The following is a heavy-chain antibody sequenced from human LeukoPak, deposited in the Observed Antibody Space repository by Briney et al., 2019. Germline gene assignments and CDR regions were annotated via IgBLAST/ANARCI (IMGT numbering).Heavy chain of an antibody. D-gene: IGHD6-19*01. CDR2: IYTSGST. J-gene: IGHJ4*02. CDR3: ARHSSGWFFDY. V-gene: IGHV4-59*10. Sequence: SETLSLTCAVYGGSFSGYYWSWIRQPPGKGLEWIGRIYTSGSTNYNPSLKSRVTMSVDTSKNQFSLKLSSVTAADTAVYYCARHSSGWFFDYWGQGTLVTVSS. CDR1: GGSFSGYY.